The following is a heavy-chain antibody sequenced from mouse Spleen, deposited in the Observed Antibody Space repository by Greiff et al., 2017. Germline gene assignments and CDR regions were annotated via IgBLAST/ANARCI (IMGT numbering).Heavy chain of an antibody. J-gene: IGHJ4*01. CDR1: GYSITSDYA. CDR3: AGSSFLYYYAMDY. Sequence: EVKLQESGPGLVKPSQSLSLTCTVPGYSITSDYAWNWIRQFPGNKLEWMGYISYSGSTSYNPSLKSRISITRDTSKNQFFLQLNSVTTEDTATYYCAGSSFLYYYAMDYWGQGTSVTVSS. CDR2: ISYSGST. V-gene: IGHV3-2*02. D-gene: IGHD1-1*01.